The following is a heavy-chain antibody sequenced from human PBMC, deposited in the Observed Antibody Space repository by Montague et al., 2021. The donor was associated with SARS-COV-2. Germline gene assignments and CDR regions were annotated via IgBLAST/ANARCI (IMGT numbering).Heavy chain of an antibody. D-gene: IGHD3-22*01. V-gene: IGHV4-59*01. CDR2: NYYSGST. J-gene: IGHJ4*02. CDR3: ARGGGSGYRYYFDY. CDR1: GASISSYY. Sequence: SETLSLTCTVSGASISSYYWNWIRQPPGKGLVWIGYNYYSGSTNYNPSLQSRVTISVDTSKNQFFLKLSSVTAADTPVYYCARGGGSGYRYYFDYWGQGSLVTVSS.